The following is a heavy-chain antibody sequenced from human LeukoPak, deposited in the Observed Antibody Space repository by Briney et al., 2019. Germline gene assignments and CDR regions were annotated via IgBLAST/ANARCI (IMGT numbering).Heavy chain of an antibody. CDR2: IYYSGST. Sequence: SQTLSLTCTVSGGSISSGGYYWSWIRQHPGKGLEWIGYIYYSGSTYYHPSLKSRVTISVDTSKNQFSLKLSSVTAADTAVYYCARANYYDSSGYYYFDSWGQGTLVTVSS. J-gene: IGHJ4*02. CDR3: ARANYYDSSGYYYFDS. CDR1: GGSISSGGYY. D-gene: IGHD3-22*01. V-gene: IGHV4-31*03.